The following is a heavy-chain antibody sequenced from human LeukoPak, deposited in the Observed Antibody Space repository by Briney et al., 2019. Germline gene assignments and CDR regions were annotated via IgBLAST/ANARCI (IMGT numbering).Heavy chain of an antibody. V-gene: IGHV4-39*01. Sequence: SETLSLTCTVSGGSISSSGYYWGWIRQPPGKGLEWIGSINYSGSTYYNPSLKSRVTMSLHTSKNQFSLKLSSVTAADTAVYYCARVIVVVVAATPADAFDIWGQGTMVTVSS. J-gene: IGHJ3*02. CDR3: ARVIVVVVAATPADAFDI. CDR2: INYSGST. D-gene: IGHD2-15*01. CDR1: GGSISSSGYY.